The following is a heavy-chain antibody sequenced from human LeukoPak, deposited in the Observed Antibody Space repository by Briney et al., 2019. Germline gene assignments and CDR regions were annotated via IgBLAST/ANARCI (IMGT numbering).Heavy chain of an antibody. CDR3: ARSAMVRGVMDYWYFDL. Sequence: GESLKISCKGSGYSFTSYWIGCVRQMPGKGLEWMGIIYPGDSDTRYSPSFQGQVTISADKSISTAYLQWSSLKASDTAMYYCARSAMVRGVMDYWYFDLWGRGTLVTVSS. D-gene: IGHD3-10*01. V-gene: IGHV5-51*01. J-gene: IGHJ2*01. CDR2: IYPGDSDT. CDR1: GYSFTSYW.